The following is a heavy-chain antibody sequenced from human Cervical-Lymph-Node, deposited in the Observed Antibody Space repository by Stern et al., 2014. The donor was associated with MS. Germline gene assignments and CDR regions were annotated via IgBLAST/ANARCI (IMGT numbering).Heavy chain of an antibody. D-gene: IGHD6-19*01. Sequence: EVQLVQSGAEVKKPGESLKISCQGSGYTFSRHWIAWVRQMPGKGLEWMGIVYPDDSDTTYSPSFQGQVTISADKSSSTAYLQWSSLKASDTAMYYCARIPVAHDWYFDFWGRGTLLTVSS. V-gene: IGHV5-51*01. CDR1: GYTFSRHW. J-gene: IGHJ2*01. CDR2: VYPDDSDT. CDR3: ARIPVAHDWYFDF.